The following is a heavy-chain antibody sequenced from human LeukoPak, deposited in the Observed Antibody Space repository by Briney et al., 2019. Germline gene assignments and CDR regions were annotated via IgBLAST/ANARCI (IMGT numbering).Heavy chain of an antibody. Sequence: GGSLRLSCAASGFTFSGSAMHWVRQASGKGLEWVGRIRSKANSYATAYAASVKGRFTISRDDSKNTAYLQMNSLKTEDTAVYYCAKTPSAATMNWGQGTLVTVSS. J-gene: IGHJ4*02. D-gene: IGHD2-2*01. CDR2: IRSKANSYAT. V-gene: IGHV3-73*01. CDR3: AKTPSAATMN. CDR1: GFTFSGSA.